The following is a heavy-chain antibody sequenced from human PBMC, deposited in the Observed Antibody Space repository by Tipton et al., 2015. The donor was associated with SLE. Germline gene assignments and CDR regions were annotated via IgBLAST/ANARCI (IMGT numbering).Heavy chain of an antibody. CDR2: INHSGST. CDR3: ASALPGYSKNY. V-gene: IGHV4-34*09. Sequence: LRLSCAVYGGSFSGYYWSWIRQPPGKGLEWIGEINHSGSTNYNPSLKSRVTISVDTSKNQFSLKLSSVTAADTAVYYCASALPGYSKNYWGQGTLVTVSS. J-gene: IGHJ4*02. D-gene: IGHD4-11*01. CDR1: GGSFSGYY.